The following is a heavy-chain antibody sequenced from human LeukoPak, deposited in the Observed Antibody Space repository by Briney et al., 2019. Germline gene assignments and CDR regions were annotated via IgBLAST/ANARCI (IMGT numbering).Heavy chain of an antibody. CDR2: INHSGYT. J-gene: IGHJ5*02. CDR3: AKTRAGYIVA. V-gene: IGHV4-34*01. D-gene: IGHD5-24*01. CDR1: GGSLSGSF. Sequence: SETPSLTCAVSGGSLSGSFWSWIRQPRGKGLEWIGEINHSGYTNYKPSLKSRVTISVDTSKNQLSLNLTSVTAADTAFYYCAKTRAGYIVAWGQGSLVTVSS.